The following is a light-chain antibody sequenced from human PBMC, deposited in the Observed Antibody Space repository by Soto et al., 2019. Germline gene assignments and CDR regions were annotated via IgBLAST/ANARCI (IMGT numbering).Light chain of an antibody. CDR3: QQYGSSPPT. Sequence: IVLTQSPGTLSLSPGERTTLSCRASQSISRYLAWYQQKPGQGPRLLIYCASSRATGTPDRFSGSGSGTDFTLTINRLEPEDFALYYCQQYGSSPPTFGQGTKVEIK. V-gene: IGKV3-20*01. CDR1: QSISRY. CDR2: CAS. J-gene: IGKJ1*01.